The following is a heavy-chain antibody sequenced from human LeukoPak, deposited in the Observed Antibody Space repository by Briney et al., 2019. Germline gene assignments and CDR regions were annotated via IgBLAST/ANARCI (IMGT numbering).Heavy chain of an antibody. CDR3: AELGITMIGGV. J-gene: IGHJ6*04. D-gene: IGHD3-10*02. Sequence: GGSLRLSCAASGSTFSSYEMNWVRQAPGKGLEWVSYISSSGSTIYYADSVKGRFTISRDNAKNSLYLQMNSLRAEDTAVYYCAELGITMIGGVWGKGTTVAISS. CDR1: GSTFSSYE. CDR2: ISSSGSTI. V-gene: IGHV3-48*03.